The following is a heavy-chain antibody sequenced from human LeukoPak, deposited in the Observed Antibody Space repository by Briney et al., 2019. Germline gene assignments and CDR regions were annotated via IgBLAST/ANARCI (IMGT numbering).Heavy chain of an antibody. J-gene: IGHJ5*02. CDR3: ARHVDYYDSSGYYRGHWFDP. CDR1: GGSISSYY. Sequence: SETLSLTCTVSGGSISSYYWSWIRQPPGKGLEWIGYIYYSGSTNYNPSLKSRVTISVDTSKNRFSLKLSSVTAADTAVYYCARHVDYYDSSGYYRGHWFDPWGQGTLVTVSS. CDR2: IYYSGST. D-gene: IGHD3-22*01. V-gene: IGHV4-59*08.